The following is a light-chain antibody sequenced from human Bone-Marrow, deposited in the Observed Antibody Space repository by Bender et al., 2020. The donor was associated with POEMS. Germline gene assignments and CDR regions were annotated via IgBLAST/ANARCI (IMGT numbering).Light chain of an antibody. CDR3: QSYAISLGGWV. Sequence: QSALTQPPSVSGAPGQSITISGAGSSCNMGAGYGVHWYQQLQGRAPKLLIYNNENRPSGVPDRISGSKSGTSASLAITGLQAEGEADYSCQSYAISLGGWVFGGGTKLTAL. V-gene: IGLV1-40*01. CDR1: SCNMGAGYG. J-gene: IGLJ3*02. CDR2: NNE.